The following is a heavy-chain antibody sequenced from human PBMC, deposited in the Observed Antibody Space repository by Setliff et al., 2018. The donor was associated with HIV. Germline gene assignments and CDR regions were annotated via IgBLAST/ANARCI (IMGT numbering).Heavy chain of an antibody. CDR2: ISAYNGYT. Sequence: ASVKVSCKASGYTFSNYAIIWVRQAPGQGLEWMGWISAYNGYTNYAQNLQGRVTMTTDTSTSTAYMELRSLRSDDTAVYYCASELQGHSSSWPNYWGQGTQVTVSS. D-gene: IGHD6-13*01. CDR1: GYTFSNYA. CDR3: ASELQGHSSSWPNY. J-gene: IGHJ4*02. V-gene: IGHV1-18*01.